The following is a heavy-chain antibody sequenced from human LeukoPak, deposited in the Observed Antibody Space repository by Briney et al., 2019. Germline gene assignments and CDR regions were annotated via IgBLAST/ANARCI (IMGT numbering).Heavy chain of an antibody. Sequence: GGSLRLSCAASGFTFSSYAMSWVRQAPGKGLEWVSAISGSGGSTYYADSVKGRFTISRDNSKNTLYLQMNSLRAEDTAVYYCAKDLSSTAMVNGWFDPWGQGTLVTVSS. D-gene: IGHD5-18*01. CDR2: ISGSGGST. CDR3: AKDLSSTAMVNGWFDP. J-gene: IGHJ5*02. V-gene: IGHV3-23*01. CDR1: GFTFSSYA.